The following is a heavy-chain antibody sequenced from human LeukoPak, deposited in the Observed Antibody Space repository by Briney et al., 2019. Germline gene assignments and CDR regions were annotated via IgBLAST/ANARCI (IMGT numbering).Heavy chain of an antibody. CDR3: ARDEDLRN. J-gene: IGHJ4*02. Sequence: GGYLRLSCAASGFTFRRYSMNWVRQAPGKGLEWVSSISSSSSYIYYADSVKGRFTISRDNANNSLYLQMNSLRAEDTAVYYCARDEDLRNWGQGTLVTVSS. D-gene: IGHD4-17*01. CDR2: ISSSSSYI. V-gene: IGHV3-21*01. CDR1: GFTFRRYS.